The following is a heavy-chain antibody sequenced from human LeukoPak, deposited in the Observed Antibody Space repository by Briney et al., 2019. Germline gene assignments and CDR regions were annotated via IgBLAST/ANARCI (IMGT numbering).Heavy chain of an antibody. CDR1: GFTFSSYS. V-gene: IGHV3-21*01. CDR2: ISSSSSYI. CDR3: ARVAYDFWSGTDYWFDP. D-gene: IGHD3-3*01. J-gene: IGHJ5*02. Sequence: GGSLRLSCAASGFTFSSYSMNWVRQAPGKGLEWVSSISSSSSYIYYADSVKGRFTISRDNAKNSLYLQMNSLRAEDTAVYYCARVAYDFWSGTDYWFDPGAREPWSPSPQ.